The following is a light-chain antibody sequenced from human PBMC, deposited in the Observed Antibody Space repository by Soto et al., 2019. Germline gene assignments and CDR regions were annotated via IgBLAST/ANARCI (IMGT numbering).Light chain of an antibody. Sequence: DIQMTQSPSFLSASVGDRVTITCRASQPISNYLNWYQHKPGKAPKVLIYAASNLHSGVPSRFSGSGSGTDFTLTISSLQPEDFATYYCQQSSSYSRTFGQGTKVDIK. CDR3: QQSSSYSRT. V-gene: IGKV1-39*01. CDR2: AAS. J-gene: IGKJ2*02. CDR1: QPISNY.